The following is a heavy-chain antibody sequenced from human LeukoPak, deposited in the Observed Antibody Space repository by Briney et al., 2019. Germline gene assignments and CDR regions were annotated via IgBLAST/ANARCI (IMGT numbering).Heavy chain of an antibody. Sequence: PQASVKVSCKASGGTFSSYAISWVRQAPGQGLEWMGGIIPIFGTANYAQKFQGRVTITADESTSTAYMELSSLRSEDTAVYYCARPQWGLSNWDYYYYGMDVWGQGTTVTVSS. D-gene: IGHD1-26*01. J-gene: IGHJ6*02. V-gene: IGHV1-69*13. CDR2: IIPIFGTA. CDR3: ARPQWGLSNWDYYYYGMDV. CDR1: GGTFSSYA.